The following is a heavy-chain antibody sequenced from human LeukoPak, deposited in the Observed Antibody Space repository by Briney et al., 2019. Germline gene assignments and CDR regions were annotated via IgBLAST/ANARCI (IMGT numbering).Heavy chain of an antibody. CDR1: GGSISSYY. Sequence: PSETLSLTCTVSGGSISSYYWSWIRQPPGKGLEWIGYIYYSGSTNYNPSLKSRVTISVDTSKNQFSLKLSSVTAADTAVYYCARGDDSSGYYPINDYWGQEPWSPSPQ. J-gene: IGHJ4*01. D-gene: IGHD3-22*01. CDR2: IYYSGST. CDR3: ARGDDSSGYYPINDY. V-gene: IGHV4-59*01.